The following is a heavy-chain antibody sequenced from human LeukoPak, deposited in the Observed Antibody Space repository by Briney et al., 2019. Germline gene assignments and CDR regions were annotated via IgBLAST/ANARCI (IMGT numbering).Heavy chain of an antibody. D-gene: IGHD4-17*01. CDR3: ARQPATFYGDEC. V-gene: IGHV4-39*01. CDR1: GGSISSSSYY. CDR2: IYYSGST. Sequence: SETLSLTCTVSGGSISSSSYYWGWIRQPPGKGLEWTGRIYYSGSTYYHPSLKSQVTISVDTPKNHFSLKLSYVSAQGTAVYYCARQPATFYGDECWGQATLVTDSS. J-gene: IGHJ4*02.